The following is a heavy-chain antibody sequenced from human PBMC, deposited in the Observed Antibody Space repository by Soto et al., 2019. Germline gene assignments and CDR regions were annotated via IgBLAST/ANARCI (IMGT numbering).Heavy chain of an antibody. CDR2: LIPIFATS. V-gene: IGHV1-69*13. CDR1: GGTFSSYA. D-gene: IGHD1-26*01. J-gene: IGHJ4*02. CDR3: ARVYAATFFYYFDY. Sequence: ASVKVSCKASGGTFSSYAVSWVRQAPGQGLEWMGGLIPIFATSNYAQKFQGRVTITADESTNTAYMELRSLRSEDTAVYYCARVYAATFFYYFDYWGQGTLVTV.